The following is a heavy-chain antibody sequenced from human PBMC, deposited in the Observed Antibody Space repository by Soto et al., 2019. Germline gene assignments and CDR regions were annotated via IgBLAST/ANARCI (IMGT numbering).Heavy chain of an antibody. CDR2: IKSKTDGGTT. J-gene: IGHJ4*02. Sequence: GGSLRLSCAASGFTFSNAWMSWVRQAPGKGLEWVGRIKSKTDGGTTDYAAPVKGSFTISRDDSKNTLYLQMNSLKTEDTAVYYCTTEGNVVVVAGSFDYWGQGTLVTVSS. D-gene: IGHD2-15*01. V-gene: IGHV3-15*01. CDR1: GFTFSNAW. CDR3: TTEGNVVVVAGSFDY.